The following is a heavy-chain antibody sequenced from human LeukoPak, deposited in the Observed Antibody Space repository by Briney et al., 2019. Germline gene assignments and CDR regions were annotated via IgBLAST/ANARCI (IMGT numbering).Heavy chain of an antibody. CDR2: IYYSGST. J-gene: IGHJ3*02. CDR3: ARELHDPDAFDI. D-gene: IGHD4-11*01. Sequence: SETLSLTCTVSGGSISSGDYYWSWIRQPPGKGLEWIGYIYYSGSTYYNPSLKSRVTISVDTSKNQFSLKLSSVTAADTAVYYCARELHDPDAFDIWGQGTMVAVSS. V-gene: IGHV4-30-4*01. CDR1: GGSISSGDYY.